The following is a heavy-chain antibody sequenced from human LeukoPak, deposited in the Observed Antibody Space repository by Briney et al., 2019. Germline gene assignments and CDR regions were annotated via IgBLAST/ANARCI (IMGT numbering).Heavy chain of an antibody. CDR3: VKGGAARFDY. J-gene: IGHJ4*02. V-gene: IGHV3-23*01. D-gene: IGHD5-18*01. CDR2: ISGSDGST. CDR1: GFTFSSYS. Sequence: GGSLRLSCAASGFTFSSYSMNWVRQAPGKGLEWVSAISGSDGSTNYADSVKGRFTISRDNSKNTLYLQMNSLRAEDTAVYYCVKGGAARFDYWGQGTLVAVSS.